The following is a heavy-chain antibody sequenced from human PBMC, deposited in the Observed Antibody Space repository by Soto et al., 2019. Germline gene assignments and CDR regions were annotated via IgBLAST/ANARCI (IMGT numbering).Heavy chain of an antibody. J-gene: IGHJ4*02. CDR1: GFTFSSYA. V-gene: IGHV3-23*01. D-gene: IGHD1-26*01. CDR2: ISGSGGST. CDR3: ARNPPLRGATPDY. Sequence: EVQLLESGGGLVQPGGSLRLSCAASGFTFSSYARSWVRQAPGKGLEWVSAISGSGGSTYYADSVKGRFTISRDNSKNTRYLQMNSLRAEDTAVYYCARNPPLRGATPDYWGQGTLVTVSS.